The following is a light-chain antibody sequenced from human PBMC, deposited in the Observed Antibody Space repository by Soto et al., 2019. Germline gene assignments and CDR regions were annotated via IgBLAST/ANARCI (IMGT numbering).Light chain of an antibody. J-gene: IGKJ2*01. CDR2: GAS. CDR3: QHYNNWPFT. CDR1: QGVSSN. V-gene: IGKV3-15*01. Sequence: EMVMTQSPATLSVSPGEKATLSCRAGQGVSSNLAWYQQKPGQAPTLLIYGASARATGIPARFSGSGSGTEFTLTISSLQSEDFAVYYCQHYNNWPFTFGQGTKLEI.